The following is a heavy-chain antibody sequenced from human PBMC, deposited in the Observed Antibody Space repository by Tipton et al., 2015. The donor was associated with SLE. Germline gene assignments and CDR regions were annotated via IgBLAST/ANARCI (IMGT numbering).Heavy chain of an antibody. CDR2: ISLSGTKI. Sequence: SLRLSCAASGFNLSTYEMNWVRQAPGKGLEWVSYISLSGTKILNADSVRGRFAISRDNAQNTLYLQMNSLRVEDTAVYYCARGPRGRKFDSWGRGTLVTVSS. J-gene: IGHJ4*02. V-gene: IGHV3-48*03. D-gene: IGHD1-14*01. CDR1: GFNLSTYE. CDR3: ARGPRGRKFDS.